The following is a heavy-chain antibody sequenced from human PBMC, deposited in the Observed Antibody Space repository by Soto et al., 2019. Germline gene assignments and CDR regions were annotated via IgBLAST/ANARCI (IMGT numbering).Heavy chain of an antibody. Sequence: GASVTVSCKASGGTFSSYAISWVRQAPGQGLEWMGGIIPIFGTANYAQKFQGRVTITADESTSTAYMELSSLGSEDTAVYYCAQPRREGWLQGFDYWGQGTLVTVSS. J-gene: IGHJ4*02. CDR1: GGTFSSYA. V-gene: IGHV1-69*13. D-gene: IGHD5-12*01. CDR3: AQPRREGWLQGFDY. CDR2: IIPIFGTA.